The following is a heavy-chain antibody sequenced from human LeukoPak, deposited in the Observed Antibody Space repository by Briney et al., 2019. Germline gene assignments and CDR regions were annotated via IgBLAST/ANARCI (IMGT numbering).Heavy chain of an antibody. D-gene: IGHD4-17*01. CDR2: INPNSGGT. CDR1: GYTFTGYY. CDR3: ARGGRPTASDAFDI. Sequence: ASVKVSCKASGYTFTGYYMHWVRQAPGQGLEWMGWINPNSGGTNYAQKFQGRVTMTRDASINTAYMELSRLRSDDTAVYYCARGGRPTASDAFDIWGQGTMVTVSS. V-gene: IGHV1-2*02. J-gene: IGHJ3*02.